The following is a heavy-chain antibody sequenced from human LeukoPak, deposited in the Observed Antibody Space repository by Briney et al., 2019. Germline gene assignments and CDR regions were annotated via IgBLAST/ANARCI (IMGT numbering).Heavy chain of an antibody. J-gene: IGHJ3*02. Sequence: GASVKVSCKASGYTFTSYYMHWVRQAPGQGLEWMGIINPSGGSTSYAQKFQGRVTMTRDTSTSTVYMELSSLRSEDTAVYYCARSSANDFWSGYTKSVDAFDIWGQGTMVTVSS. CDR2: INPSGGST. D-gene: IGHD3-3*01. CDR1: GYTFTSYY. CDR3: ARSSANDFWSGYTKSVDAFDI. V-gene: IGHV1-46*01.